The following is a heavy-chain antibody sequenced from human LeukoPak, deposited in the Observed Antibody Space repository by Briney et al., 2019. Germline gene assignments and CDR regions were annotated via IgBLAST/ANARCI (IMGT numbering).Heavy chain of an antibody. CDR3: ARGGTRRPSPYDY. D-gene: IGHD1-14*01. CDR2: IKQDGSER. V-gene: IGHV3-7*03. Sequence: GGSLRLSCAASGFTFSSFWMSWVRQAPGKGLEWMANIKQDGSERNYVGSVKGRFTLSRDNTKNSVYLQMNSLRADDTAIYYCARGGTRRPSPYDYWGQGTLVIVSS. J-gene: IGHJ4*02. CDR1: GFTFSSFW.